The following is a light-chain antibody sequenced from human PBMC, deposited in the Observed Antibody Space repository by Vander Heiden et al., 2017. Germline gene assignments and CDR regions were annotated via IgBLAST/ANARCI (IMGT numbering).Light chain of an antibody. CDR3: QTWGSGIRV. CDR2: VNSDGSH. V-gene: IGLV4-69*01. J-gene: IGLJ3*02. Sequence: VVLTQSPSPSASLGAAVNLTCTLSGGHTTYAIAWHQKQSEKGPRLLMKVNSDGSHTKGDGIPDRFSGSTSGSERYLTISSLQSDDEADYYCQTWGSGIRVFGGGTKLTVL. CDR1: GGHTTYA.